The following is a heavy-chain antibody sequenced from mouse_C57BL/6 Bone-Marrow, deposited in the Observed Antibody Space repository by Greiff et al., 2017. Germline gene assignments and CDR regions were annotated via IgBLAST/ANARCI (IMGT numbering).Heavy chain of an antibody. V-gene: IGHV3-5*01. J-gene: IGHJ4*01. Sequence: EVKLVESGPGLVKPSQTVFLTCTVTGISITTGNYRWSWIRQFPGNKLEWIGYIYYSGTHTYNPSLTSRTTITRDTPKNQFFLEINSLTAEDTATYYCARGGTTVYAMDYWGQGTSVTVSS. CDR1: GISITTGNYR. D-gene: IGHD1-1*01. CDR2: IYYSGTH. CDR3: ARGGTTVYAMDY.